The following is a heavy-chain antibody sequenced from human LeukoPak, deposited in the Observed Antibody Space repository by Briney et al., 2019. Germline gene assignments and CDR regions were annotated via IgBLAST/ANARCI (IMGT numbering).Heavy chain of an antibody. J-gene: IGHJ3*01. Sequence: ASVKVSCKASGYTFTGQYIHWVRQAPGQGLEWMGWINPNGSATRFAQKFQGRVTMTRDTSITTAYMDLTSLRSDDTAVYYCSRDRADGSMNAFDVWGQGTLVTVSS. D-gene: IGHD1-1*01. CDR2: INPNGSAT. CDR3: SRDRADGSMNAFDV. CDR1: GYTFTGQY. V-gene: IGHV1-2*02.